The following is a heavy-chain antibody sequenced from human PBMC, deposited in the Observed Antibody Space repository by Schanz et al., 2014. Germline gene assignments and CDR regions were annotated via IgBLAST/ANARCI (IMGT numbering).Heavy chain of an antibody. Sequence: PGGSLRLSCAASGFTFSDYYMNWIRQAPGKGLEWVSYISNSGYTIYYADSVKGRFTISRDNAKNSLYLQMNSLRAEDTAVYYCARHPPPYSSSPYYWYYGMDVWGQGTTVTVSS. V-gene: IGHV3-11*01. CDR3: ARHPPPYSSSPYYWYYGMDV. CDR1: GFTFSDYY. CDR2: ISNSGYTI. D-gene: IGHD6-6*01. J-gene: IGHJ6*02.